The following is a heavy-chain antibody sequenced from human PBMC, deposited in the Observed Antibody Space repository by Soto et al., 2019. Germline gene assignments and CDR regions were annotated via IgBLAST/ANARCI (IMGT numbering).Heavy chain of an antibody. CDR3: VKGMIEDSKLYYYYGMDV. J-gene: IGHJ6*02. CDR2: ISSNGGST. D-gene: IGHD3-22*01. V-gene: IGHV3-64D*06. CDR1: GFTFSSYA. Sequence: GGSLRLSCSASGFTFSSYAMHWVRQAPGKGLEYVSAISSNGGSTYYADSVKGRFTISRDNSKNTLYLQMSSLRAEDTAVYYCVKGMIEDSKLYYYYGMDVWGQGTTVTVSS.